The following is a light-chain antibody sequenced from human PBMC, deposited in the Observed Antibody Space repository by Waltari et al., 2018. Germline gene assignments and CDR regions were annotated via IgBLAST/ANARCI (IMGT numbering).Light chain of an antibody. Sequence: QSVLTQPPSVSGAPGQTVTISCAGSGSNLGAGYDFHWYQQVPGTAPKLLINHNTNRPSGVPERFSGSKSGTSASLAITGLQAEDEADYYCQSYDDSLSGGVFGGGTKLTVL. CDR3: QSYDDSLSGGV. V-gene: IGLV1-40*01. CDR1: GSNLGAGYD. J-gene: IGLJ3*02. CDR2: HNT.